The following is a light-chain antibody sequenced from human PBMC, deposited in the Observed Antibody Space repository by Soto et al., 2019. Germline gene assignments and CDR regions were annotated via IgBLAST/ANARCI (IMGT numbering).Light chain of an antibody. J-gene: IGLJ1*01. V-gene: IGLV2-23*01. CDR3: CSYAGSPYV. CDR2: EGN. CDR1: SSDVGSYNL. Sequence: QSVLTQPASVSGSPGQSITISCTGTSSDVGSYNLVSWYQQHPGKAPKLMIYEGNQRPSGISNRFSGSKSGNTASLTISGLQAEDEADYYCCSYAGSPYVFGTGTKVTAL.